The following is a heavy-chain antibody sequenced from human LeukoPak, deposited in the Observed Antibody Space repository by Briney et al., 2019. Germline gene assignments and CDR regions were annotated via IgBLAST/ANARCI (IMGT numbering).Heavy chain of an antibody. J-gene: IGHJ5*02. Sequence: SGTLSLTCAVSGGSISSSNWWSWGRPPPGKGLEWIGSIYHSGSTYYNPSLKRRVTISVDRSKKQFSLKLSSVTAADTAVYYCAREGGSLLRYFDWLLGGFDPWGQGTLVTVSS. CDR2: IYHSGST. V-gene: IGHV4-4*02. CDR1: GGSISSSNW. CDR3: AREGGSLLRYFDWLLGGFDP. D-gene: IGHD3-9*01.